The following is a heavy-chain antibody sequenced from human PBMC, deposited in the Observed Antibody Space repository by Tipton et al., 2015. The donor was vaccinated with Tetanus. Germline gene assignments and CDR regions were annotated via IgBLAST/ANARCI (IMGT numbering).Heavy chain of an antibody. D-gene: IGHD3-3*02. CDR2: IHDSGTT. V-gene: IGHV4-61*08. Sequence: TLSLTCNVSGGSISSGEYYWSWIRRHPGKGLEWIGSIHDSGTTNYNPSLKSRLTMSVDTSNNLFSLKLTSVTAADTAVYYCARVQLSSSFLKYNWLDPWGQGTLVTVAS. CDR1: GGSISSGEYY. CDR3: ARVQLSSSFLKYNWLDP. J-gene: IGHJ5*02.